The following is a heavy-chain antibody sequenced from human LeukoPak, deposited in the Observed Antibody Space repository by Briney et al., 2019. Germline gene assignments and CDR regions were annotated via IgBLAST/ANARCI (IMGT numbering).Heavy chain of an antibody. CDR3: ARQIFPRGSTMIFDY. J-gene: IGHJ4*02. D-gene: IGHD5/OR15-5a*01. CDR1: GGSISSYY. V-gene: IGHV4-59*01. Sequence: SPSETLSLTCTVSGGSISSYYWSWIRQPPGKGLEWIGYIYYSGSTNYNPSLKSRVTISVDTSKNQFSLKLSSVTAADTAVYYCARQIFPRGSTMIFDYWGQGTLVTVSS. CDR2: IYYSGST.